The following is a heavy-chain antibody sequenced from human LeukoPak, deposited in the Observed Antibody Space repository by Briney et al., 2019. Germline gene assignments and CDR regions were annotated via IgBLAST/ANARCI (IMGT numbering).Heavy chain of an antibody. J-gene: IGHJ3*01. CDR3: ARAWDFVVGAFDL. Sequence: PSETLSLTCTVSGGSISSYYWTWVRQAPGKGLEWVSIVYSGGDKYYADSVKGRFTISRDDSKNTLYLQMTSLRGEDTAIYYCARAWDFVVGAFDLWGHGTMVTVSS. V-gene: IGHV3-53*01. D-gene: IGHD2-15*01. CDR1: GGSISSYY. CDR2: VYSGGDK.